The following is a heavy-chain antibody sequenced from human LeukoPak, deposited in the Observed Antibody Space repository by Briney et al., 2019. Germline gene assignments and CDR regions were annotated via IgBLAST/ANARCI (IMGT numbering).Heavy chain of an antibody. CDR1: GYTFTSYD. V-gene: IGHV1-8*03. J-gene: IGHJ1*01. CDR3: ATKRRKWLVRPGPEYFQH. Sequence: GASVKVSCKASGYTFTSYDINWVRQATGQGLEWMGWMNPNSGNTGYAQKFQGRVTITRNTSISTAYMELSSLRSEDTAVYYCATKRRKWLVRPGPEYFQHWGQGTLVTVSS. CDR2: MNPNSGNT. D-gene: IGHD6-19*01.